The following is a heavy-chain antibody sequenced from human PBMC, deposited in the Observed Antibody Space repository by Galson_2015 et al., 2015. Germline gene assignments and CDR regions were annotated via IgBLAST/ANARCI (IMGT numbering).Heavy chain of an antibody. Sequence: TVSGGSITAYSWNWIRQPPGKGLEWIGYIYYTGGTTYNPSLKSRVTISVDTSRNQFSLKLSSVTAADTAVYYCARLPIGIADDAFDIWGQGTMVTVSS. V-gene: IGHV4-59*01. J-gene: IGHJ3*02. CDR3: ARLPIGIADDAFDI. D-gene: IGHD6-13*01. CDR1: GGSITAYS. CDR2: IYYTGGT.